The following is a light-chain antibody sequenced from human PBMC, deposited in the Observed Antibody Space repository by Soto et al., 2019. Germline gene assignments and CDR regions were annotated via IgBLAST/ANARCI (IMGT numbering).Light chain of an antibody. CDR2: GAS. Sequence: DLQMTQSPSFVSASVGDRVTITCRASQGLSSWLAWYQQKPGKAPNLLIYGASVLQRGVPSRFSGSESGTDFTLTITSLQPEDFATYYCQQANSFPWTFGQGTKVEVK. J-gene: IGKJ1*01. CDR1: QGLSSW. V-gene: IGKV1D-12*01. CDR3: QQANSFPWT.